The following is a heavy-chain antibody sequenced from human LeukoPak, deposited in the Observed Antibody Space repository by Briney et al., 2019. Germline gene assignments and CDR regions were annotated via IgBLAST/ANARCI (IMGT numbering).Heavy chain of an antibody. CDR1: GFTFDDYA. CDR3: AKDGGYSDVDY. J-gene: IGHJ4*02. Sequence: SLRLSCAASGFTFDDYAMHWVRQAPGKGLEWVSGISWNSGSMDYADSVKGRFTISRDNAKNSLYLQMNSLRAEDTAVYYCAKDGGYSDVDYWGQGTLVAVSS. V-gene: IGHV3-9*01. D-gene: IGHD3-22*01. CDR2: ISWNSGSM.